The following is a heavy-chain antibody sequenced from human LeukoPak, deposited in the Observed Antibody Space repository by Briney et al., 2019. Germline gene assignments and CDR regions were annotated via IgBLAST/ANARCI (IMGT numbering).Heavy chain of an antibody. CDR2: IYYSGST. Sequence: SETLSLTCTVSGGSISSYYWSWIRQPPGKGLEWIGYIYYSGSTTYNPSLKSRVTISVDTSKNQFSLKLSSVTAADTAVYYCARCLRYYDSSGYFHRAFDIWGQGTMVTVSS. V-gene: IGHV4-59*01. D-gene: IGHD3-22*01. J-gene: IGHJ3*02. CDR3: ARCLRYYDSSGYFHRAFDI. CDR1: GGSISSYY.